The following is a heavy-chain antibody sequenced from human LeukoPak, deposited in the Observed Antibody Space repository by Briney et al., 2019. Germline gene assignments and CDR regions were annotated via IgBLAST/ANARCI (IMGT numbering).Heavy chain of an antibody. CDR2: IYPGDSDT. J-gene: IGHJ4*02. V-gene: IGHV5-51*01. CDR1: GYSFSNYW. Sequence: GESLKISCKGSGYSFSNYWIGWVRQMPGKGLEWMGIIYPGDSDTRYSPSFQGQVTISDDKSISTAYLQWSSLKASDTAIYYCTRRESSSNFDYWGQGTLVTVSS. CDR3: TRRESSSNFDY. D-gene: IGHD6-13*01.